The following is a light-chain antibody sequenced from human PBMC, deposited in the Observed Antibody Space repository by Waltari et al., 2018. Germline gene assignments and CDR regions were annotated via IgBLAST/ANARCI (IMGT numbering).Light chain of an antibody. J-gene: IGKJ1*01. CDR3: QQYGETPWT. CDR2: GAS. CDR1: ESVPANY. Sequence: EIVLTQSPGTLSLSPGERATLSCRATESVPANYLAWYQQKPGQAPRLLISGASSRATGIPDRFSGRGSGTDFSLTIARLEPEDFAVYYCQQYGETPWTFGQGSK. V-gene: IGKV3-20*01.